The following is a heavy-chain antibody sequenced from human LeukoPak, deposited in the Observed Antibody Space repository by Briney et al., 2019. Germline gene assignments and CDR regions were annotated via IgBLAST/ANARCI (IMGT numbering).Heavy chain of an antibody. J-gene: IGHJ3*02. Sequence: SGPTLVKPTQTLTLTCTFSGFSLSTSGVGVGWIRQPPGKALEWLALIYWDDDKRYSPSLKSRLTITKDTSKNQVVLTMTNMDPVDTATYYCAHRRVTVLNDAFDIWGQGTMVTVSS. D-gene: IGHD2-8*01. CDR3: AHRRVTVLNDAFDI. CDR1: GFSLSTSGVG. CDR2: IYWDDDK. V-gene: IGHV2-5*02.